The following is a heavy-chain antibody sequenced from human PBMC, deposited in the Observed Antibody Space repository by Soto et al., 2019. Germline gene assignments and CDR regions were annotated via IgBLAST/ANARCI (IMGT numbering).Heavy chain of an antibody. CDR1: GFTFSSYA. D-gene: IGHD3-22*01. J-gene: IGHJ4*02. CDR3: AKDPSAEPYYDSSGPFDY. Sequence: GGSLRLSCAASGFTFSSYAMSWVRQAPGKGLEWVSAISGSGGSTYYADSVKGRFTISRDNSKNTLYLQMNSLRAEDTAVYYCAKDPSAEPYYDSSGPFDYWGQGTLVTVSS. V-gene: IGHV3-23*01. CDR2: ISGSGGST.